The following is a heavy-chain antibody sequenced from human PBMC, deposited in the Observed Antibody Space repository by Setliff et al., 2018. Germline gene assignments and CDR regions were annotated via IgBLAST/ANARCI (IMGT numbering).Heavy chain of an antibody. CDR2: ISAYNGNT. V-gene: IGHV1-18*01. CDR1: GYTFTSYG. Sequence: ASVKVSCKASGYTFTSYGISWVRQAPGQGLEWMGWISAYNGNTNYAQKLQGRVTMTTDTSTSTAYMELRSLRSDDTAVYYCASDGQGNYNFWSGYLGFDLWGHGSLVTVSS. J-gene: IGHJ4*01. D-gene: IGHD3-3*01. CDR3: ASDGQGNYNFWSGYLGFDL.